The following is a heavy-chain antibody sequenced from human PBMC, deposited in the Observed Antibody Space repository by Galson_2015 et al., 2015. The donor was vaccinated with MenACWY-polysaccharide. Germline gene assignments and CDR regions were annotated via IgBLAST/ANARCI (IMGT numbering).Heavy chain of an antibody. V-gene: IGHV3-48*01. Sequence: SLRLSCAASGFTFSSYTMNWVRQAPGKGLEWLSYISSGSSTIYYADSVKGRFTISRDNAKNSLYLQINSLRAEDTAVYYCARGRLDYGGQGTLVTVSS. CDR1: GFTFSSYT. CDR3: ARGRLDY. J-gene: IGHJ4*02. CDR2: ISSGSSTI.